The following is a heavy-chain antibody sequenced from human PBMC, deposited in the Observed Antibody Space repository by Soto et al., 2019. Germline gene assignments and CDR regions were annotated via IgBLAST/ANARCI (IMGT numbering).Heavy chain of an antibody. J-gene: IGHJ5*02. D-gene: IGHD3-22*01. CDR2: IWYDGSNK. CDR1: GFTFSSYG. CDR3: ARDLYYDSSESSFDP. Sequence: GGSLRLSCAASGFTFSSYGMHWVRQAPGKGLEWVAVIWYDGSNKYYADSVKGRFTISRDNSKNTLYLQMNSLRAEDTAVYYCARDLYYDSSESSFDPWGQGTLVTVSS. V-gene: IGHV3-33*01.